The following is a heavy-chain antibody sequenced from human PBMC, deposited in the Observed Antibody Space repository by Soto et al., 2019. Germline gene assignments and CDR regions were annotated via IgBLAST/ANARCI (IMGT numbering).Heavy chain of an antibody. J-gene: IGHJ4*02. Sequence: PGGSLRLSCAASGFTFSSYEMNWVRQAPGEGLEWVSYISSSGSTIYYADSVKGRFTISRDNAKNSLYLQMNSLRAEDTAVYYCARATRSPYDYVWGSYRPRNYFDYWGQGTLVTVSS. CDR2: ISSSGSTI. CDR1: GFTFSSYE. D-gene: IGHD3-16*02. CDR3: ARATRSPYDYVWGSYRPRNYFDY. V-gene: IGHV3-48*03.